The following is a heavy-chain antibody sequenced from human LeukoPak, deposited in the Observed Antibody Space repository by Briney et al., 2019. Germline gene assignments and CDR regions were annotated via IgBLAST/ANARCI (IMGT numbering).Heavy chain of an antibody. Sequence: SETLSLTCTVSGGSISSSSYYRGWIRQPPGKGLEWIGSIYYSGSTYYNPSLKSRVTISVDTSKNQFSLKLSSVTAADTAVYYCARSGITIFGVVDNWFDPWGQGTLVTVSS. V-gene: IGHV4-39*01. CDR2: IYYSGST. CDR1: GGSISSSSYY. J-gene: IGHJ5*02. CDR3: ARSGITIFGVVDNWFDP. D-gene: IGHD3-3*01.